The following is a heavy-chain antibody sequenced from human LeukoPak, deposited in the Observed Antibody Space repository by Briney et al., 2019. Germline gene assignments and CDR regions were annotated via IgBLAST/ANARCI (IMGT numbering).Heavy chain of an antibody. D-gene: IGHD3-22*01. CDR2: ISGSGGST. Sequence: GGSLRLSCAASGFTVSSNYMSWVRQAPGKGLEWVSAISGSGGSTYYADSVKGRFTISRDNSKNTLYLQMNSLRAEDTAVYYCAKDFYDSSGYLYYFDYWGQGTLVTVSS. CDR1: GFTVSSNY. J-gene: IGHJ4*02. V-gene: IGHV3-23*01. CDR3: AKDFYDSSGYLYYFDY.